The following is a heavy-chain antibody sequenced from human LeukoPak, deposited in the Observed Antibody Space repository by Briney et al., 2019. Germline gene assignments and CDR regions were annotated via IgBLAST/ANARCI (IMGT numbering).Heavy chain of an antibody. D-gene: IGHD1-26*01. V-gene: IGHV4-34*01. CDR3: ASQRRVGAKSTHYCFDY. CDR1: GGSFSGYY. CDR2: INHSGST. Sequence: SETLSLTCAVYGGSFSGYYWSWIRQPPGKGLEWIGEINHSGSTNYNPSLKSRVTISVDTSKNQFSLKLSSVTAADTAVYYCASQRRVGAKSTHYCFDYWGQGTLVTVSS. J-gene: IGHJ4*02.